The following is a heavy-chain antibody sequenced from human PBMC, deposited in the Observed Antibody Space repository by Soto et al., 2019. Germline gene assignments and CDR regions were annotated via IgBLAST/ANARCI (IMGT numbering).Heavy chain of an antibody. Sequence: GGSLRLSCAASGVTFTRDSMNWGRQPPGKGLGWVSSISSTTNYIYYGDSMKGRFTISRDNAKNSLYLEMNSPRAEDTAVYYCARESEDLTSNFDYWGQGTLVTVSS. CDR3: ARESEDLTSNFDY. CDR2: ISSTTNYI. J-gene: IGHJ4*02. V-gene: IGHV3-21*06. CDR1: GVTFTRDS.